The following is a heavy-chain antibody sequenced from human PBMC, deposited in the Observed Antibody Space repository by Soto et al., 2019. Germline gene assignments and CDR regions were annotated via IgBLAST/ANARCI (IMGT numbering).Heavy chain of an antibody. V-gene: IGHV3-23*01. J-gene: IGHJ4*02. CDR3: AKDVAATL. D-gene: IGHD6-13*01. CDR1: GFTFSNFA. Sequence: HPGGSLRLSCAASGFTFSNFALNWVRQAPGKGLEWVSTISASGKSTYYADSVRGRFTISRDNSGNMLFLQMNGLGADDAAVYYCAKDVAATLWGQGALVTVSS. CDR2: ISASGKST.